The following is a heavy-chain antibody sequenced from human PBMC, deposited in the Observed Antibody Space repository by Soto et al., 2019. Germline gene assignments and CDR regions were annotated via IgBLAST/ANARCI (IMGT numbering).Heavy chain of an antibody. CDR2: ISYDGSNK. CDR1: GFTFSSYA. J-gene: IGHJ4*02. V-gene: IGHV3-30-3*01. Sequence: VQLVESGGGVVQPGRSLRLSCAASGFTFSSYAMHWVRQAPGKGLEWVAVISYDGSNKYYADSVKGRFTISRDNSKNTLYLQMNSLRAEDTAVYYCARGDPFGYSGYDAFDYWGQGTLVTVSS. CDR3: ARGDPFGYSGYDAFDY. D-gene: IGHD5-12*01.